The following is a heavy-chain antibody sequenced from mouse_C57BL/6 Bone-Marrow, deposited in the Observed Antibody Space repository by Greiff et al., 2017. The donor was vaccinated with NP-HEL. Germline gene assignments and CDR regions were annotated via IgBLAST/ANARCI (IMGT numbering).Heavy chain of an antibody. V-gene: IGHV5-4*03. Sequence: EVKLMESGGGLVKPGGSLKLSCAASGFTFSSYAMSWVRQTPEKRLEWVATISDGGSYTYYPDNVKGRFTISRDNAKNNLYLQMSHLKSEDTAMYYCARCYYGSSPDYWGQGTTLTVSS. J-gene: IGHJ2*01. CDR2: ISDGGSYT. CDR1: GFTFSSYA. CDR3: ARCYYGSSPDY. D-gene: IGHD1-1*01.